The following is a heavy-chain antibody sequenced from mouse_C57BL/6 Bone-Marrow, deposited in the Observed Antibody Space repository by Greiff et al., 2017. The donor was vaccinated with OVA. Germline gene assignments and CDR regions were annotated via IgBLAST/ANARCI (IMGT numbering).Heavy chain of an antibody. J-gene: IGHJ2*01. CDR3: ARGGVTTDY. CDR2: INPYNGGT. Sequence: EVKLQQSGPVLVKPGASVKMSCKASGYTFTDYYMNWVKQSHGKSLEWIGVINPYNGGTSYNQKFKGKATLTVDKSSSTAYMELNSLTSEDSAVYYCARGGVTTDYWGQGTTLTVSS. D-gene: IGHD2-2*01. V-gene: IGHV1-19*01. CDR1: GYTFTDYY.